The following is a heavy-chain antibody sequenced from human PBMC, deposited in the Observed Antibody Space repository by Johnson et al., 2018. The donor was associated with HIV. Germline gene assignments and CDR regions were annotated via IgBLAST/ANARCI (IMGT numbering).Heavy chain of an antibody. Sequence: EVQLVESGGGLVQPGGSLRLSCAASGFTVSRNYMSWVRQAPGKGLEWVSVIYSGGTTYYADSVKGRFTISRDTSENTVHLQMTDLRAEDTAVYYCAREALPRGVQSSCGGAFDIWGQGTMVTVSS. CDR1: GFTVSRNY. V-gene: IGHV3-66*01. CDR2: IYSGGTT. D-gene: IGHD3-10*01. CDR3: AREALPRGVQSSCGGAFDI. J-gene: IGHJ3*02.